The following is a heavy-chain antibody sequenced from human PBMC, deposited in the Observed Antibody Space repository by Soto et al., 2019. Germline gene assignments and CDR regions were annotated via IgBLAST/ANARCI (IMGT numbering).Heavy chain of an antibody. CDR3: ARSAVKWDQHTGDAFDI. D-gene: IGHD1-26*01. V-gene: IGHV1-2*04. J-gene: IGHJ3*02. CDR2: INPNSGGT. CDR1: GYTFTGYY. Sequence: ASVKVSCKASGYTFTGYYMHWVRQAPGQGLEWMGWINPNSGGTNYAQKFQGWVTMTRDTSISTAYMELSRLRSDDTAVYYCARSAVKWDQHTGDAFDIWGQGTMVTVSS.